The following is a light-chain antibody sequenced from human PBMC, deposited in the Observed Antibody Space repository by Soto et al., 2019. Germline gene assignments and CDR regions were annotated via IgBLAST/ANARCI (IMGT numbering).Light chain of an antibody. CDR3: ATWDDSLSGPV. Sequence: QSVLTQPPSASGTPGQRVIISCSGGISNIGNNDVFWYQQLPRTAPKLLIYSNNQRSSGVPDRFSGSKSSLSASLAISGLRSEDEADYFCATWDDSLSGPVFGGGTQLTVL. J-gene: IGLJ3*02. V-gene: IGLV1-47*02. CDR2: SNN. CDR1: ISNIGNND.